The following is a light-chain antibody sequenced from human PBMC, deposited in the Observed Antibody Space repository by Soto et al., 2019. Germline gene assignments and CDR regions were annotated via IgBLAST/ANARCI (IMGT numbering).Light chain of an antibody. CDR1: QSISSY. J-gene: IGKJ5*01. CDR2: AAS. Sequence: DIQRTQSPSSLAASVGYRVTITCRASQSISSYLNWYHQKPGKAPKLLIYAASSLQSGVPSRFSGSGSGTDFTLTISSLKPEDFATYYCQQSYSTPITFGHRTRLEIK. V-gene: IGKV1-39*01. CDR3: QQSYSTPIT.